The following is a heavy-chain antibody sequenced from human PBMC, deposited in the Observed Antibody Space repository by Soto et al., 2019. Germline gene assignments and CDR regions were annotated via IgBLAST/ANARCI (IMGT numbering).Heavy chain of an antibody. Sequence: PSHTLSLAYVISWGSVSSDNAAWEWIRQSPSRGLEWLGRTYFSSRWYNDYAVSVKCRIAINPDTSKNQFFLQVNSVIPEDTGVYYCARVEGPGARNAFDIWGQGTMVTVSS. CDR2: TYFSSRWYN. D-gene: IGHD7-27*01. V-gene: IGHV6-1*01. CDR3: ARVEGPGARNAFDI. CDR1: WGSVSSDNAA. J-gene: IGHJ3*02.